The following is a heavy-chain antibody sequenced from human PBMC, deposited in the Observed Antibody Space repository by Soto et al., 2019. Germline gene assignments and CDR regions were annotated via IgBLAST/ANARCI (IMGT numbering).Heavy chain of an antibody. CDR1: GYSFTSYW. V-gene: IGHV5-10-1*01. CDR3: ASAPVGGIAAAGTGYYGMDV. CDR2: IDPSDSYT. D-gene: IGHD6-13*01. J-gene: IGHJ6*02. Sequence: GESLKISCKGSGYSFTSYWINWVRQMPGKGLEWMGRIDPSDSYTNYSPSFQGHVTISADKSISTAYLQWSSLKASDTAMYYCASAPVGGIAAAGTGYYGMDVWGQGTTVTVSS.